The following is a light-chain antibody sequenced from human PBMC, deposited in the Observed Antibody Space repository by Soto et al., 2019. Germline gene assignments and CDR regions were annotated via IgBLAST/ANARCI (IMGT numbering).Light chain of an antibody. CDR1: QSVYSN. CDR3: QQYIEWPRT. J-gene: IGKJ1*01. Sequence: EIVLTQSPVTLSVSPGERATLSSRAGQSVYSNLAWYQQKPGQAPRLLIYGASTRATGIPARFSGSGFGTEFTLTISSQEPEDFAVYYCQQYIEWPRTFGQGTKVEV. V-gene: IGKV3-15*01. CDR2: GAS.